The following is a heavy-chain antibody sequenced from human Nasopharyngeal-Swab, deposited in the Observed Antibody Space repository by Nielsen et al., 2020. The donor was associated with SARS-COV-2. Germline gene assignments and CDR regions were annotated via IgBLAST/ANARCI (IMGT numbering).Heavy chain of an antibody. D-gene: IGHD3-22*01. J-gene: IGHJ1*01. CDR3: ARTYYYDSSGPPSVQH. CDR2: IYSGGST. Sequence: GGSLRLSRAASGFTVSSNYMSWVRQAPGKGLEWVSVIYSGGSTYYADSVKGRFTISRDNSKNTLYLQMNSLRAEDTAVYYCARTYYYDSSGPPSVQHWGQGTLVTVSS. V-gene: IGHV3-66*01. CDR1: GFTVSSNY.